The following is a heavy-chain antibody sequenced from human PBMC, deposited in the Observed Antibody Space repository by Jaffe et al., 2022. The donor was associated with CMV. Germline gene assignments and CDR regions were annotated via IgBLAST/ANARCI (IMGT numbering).Heavy chain of an antibody. CDR3: ARWGARRPYWYFDL. CDR1: GFTVSANY. V-gene: IGHV3-66*01. Sequence: EVQLVESGGGLVQPGGSLRLSCAASGFTVSANYMSWVRQAPGKGLEWVSVIYSGGSTYYADSVKGRFTISRDNSKNTLYLQMNSLRVEDTAVYYCARWGARRPYWYFDLWGRGTLVTVSS. D-gene: IGHD3-16*01. CDR2: IYSGGST. J-gene: IGHJ2*01.